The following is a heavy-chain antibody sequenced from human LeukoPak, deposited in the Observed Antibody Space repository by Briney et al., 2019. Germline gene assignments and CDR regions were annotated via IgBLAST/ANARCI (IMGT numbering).Heavy chain of an antibody. V-gene: IGHV3-9*01. CDR3: AKGDVDTAMAIGY. J-gene: IGHJ4*02. CDR2: ISWNSGSI. CDR1: GFTFDDYA. Sequence: GGSLRLSCAASGFTFDDYAMHWVRHAPGKGLEWVSGISWNSGSIGYADSVKGRFTISRDNAKNSLYLQMNSLRAEDTALYYYAKGDVDTAMAIGYWGQGTLVTVSS. D-gene: IGHD5-18*01.